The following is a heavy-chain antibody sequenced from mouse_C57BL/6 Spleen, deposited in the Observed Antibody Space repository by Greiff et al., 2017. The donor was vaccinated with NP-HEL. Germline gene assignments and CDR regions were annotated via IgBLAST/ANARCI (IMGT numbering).Heavy chain of an antibody. CDR1: GFSLTSYG. CDR2: IWGDGSP. V-gene: IGHV2-3*01. CDR3: AKTRSRGDWFAY. Sequence: VQVVESGPGLVAPSQSLSITCTVSGFSLTSYGVSWVRQPPGKGLEWLGVIWGDGSPNYHSAPISRLSISKDNAKGQVFLKLNSLQTEDTAADYCAKTRSRGDWFAYWGQGTLVTVSA. J-gene: IGHJ3*01. D-gene: IGHD1-1*01.